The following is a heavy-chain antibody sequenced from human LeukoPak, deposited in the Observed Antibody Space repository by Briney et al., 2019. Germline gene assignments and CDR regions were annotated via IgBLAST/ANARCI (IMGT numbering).Heavy chain of an antibody. J-gene: IGHJ4*02. Sequence: PGGSLRLPCAASGFTFSSYAMSWVRQAPGKGLEWVANIKQDGSEKYYVDSVKGRFTISRDNAKSSLFLQMNSLRAEDTAVYYCARDSSPGYYDYVWGTYPRYWGQGTLVTVSS. CDR2: IKQDGSEK. CDR1: GFTFSSYA. V-gene: IGHV3-7*03. CDR3: ARDSSPGYYDYVWGTYPRY. D-gene: IGHD3-16*02.